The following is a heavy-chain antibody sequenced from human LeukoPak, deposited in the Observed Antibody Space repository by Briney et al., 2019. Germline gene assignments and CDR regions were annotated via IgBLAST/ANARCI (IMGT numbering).Heavy chain of an antibody. CDR3: ARDGYCSSTSCHGAFDI. J-gene: IGHJ3*02. Sequence: SETLSLTCTVSGGSISSSSYYWGWIRQPPGKGLEWIGSIYYSGSTYYNPSLKSRVTISVDTSKNQFSLKLSSVTAADTAVYYCARDGYCSSTSCHGAFDIWGQGTMVTVSS. CDR1: GGSISSSSYY. V-gene: IGHV4-39*07. CDR2: IYYSGST. D-gene: IGHD2-2*03.